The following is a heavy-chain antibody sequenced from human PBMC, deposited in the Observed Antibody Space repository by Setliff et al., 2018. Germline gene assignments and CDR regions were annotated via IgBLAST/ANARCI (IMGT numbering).Heavy chain of an antibody. J-gene: IGHJ3*02. CDR2: INHSGST. CDR3: AREGEVDAFDI. CDR1: GGSFSGYY. V-gene: IGHV4-34*01. Sequence: PSETLSLTCAVYGGSFSGYYWSWIRQPPGKGLEWIGEINHSGSTNYNPSLKSRVTISVDTSKNQFSLKLSSVTAADTAVYYCAREGEVDAFDIWCQGTMVTVSS. D-gene: IGHD2-21*01.